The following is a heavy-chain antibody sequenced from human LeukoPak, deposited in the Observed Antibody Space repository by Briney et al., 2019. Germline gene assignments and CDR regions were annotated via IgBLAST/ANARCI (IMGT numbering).Heavy chain of an antibody. Sequence: GGSLRLSCAASGFSLSNYWMHWVRHAPGKGLMWVSQISPDGSQTFYADSVKGRFTISRDNAKNTLFLQMDSPRAEDTALYYCVRSLRSADFWGQGTLVTVSS. CDR1: GFSLSNYW. V-gene: IGHV3-74*01. CDR2: ISPDGSQT. CDR3: VRSLRSADF. J-gene: IGHJ4*02.